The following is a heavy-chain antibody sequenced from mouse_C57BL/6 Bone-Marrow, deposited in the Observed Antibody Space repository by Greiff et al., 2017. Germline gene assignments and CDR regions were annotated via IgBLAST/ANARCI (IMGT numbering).Heavy chain of an antibody. CDR1: GFTFTDYY. Sequence: EVQLQESGGGLVQPGGSLSLSCAASGFTFTDYYMSWVRQPPGKALEWLGFIRNNANGSTTEYSASVKGRFTISRDTSPSILYLQMNARRAEDDDTYYCARANSYGSSMYDAMDDWGQGTSVTVSS. J-gene: IGHJ4*01. CDR2: IRNNANGSTT. CDR3: ARANSYGSSMYDAMDD. V-gene: IGHV7-3*01. D-gene: IGHD1-1*01.